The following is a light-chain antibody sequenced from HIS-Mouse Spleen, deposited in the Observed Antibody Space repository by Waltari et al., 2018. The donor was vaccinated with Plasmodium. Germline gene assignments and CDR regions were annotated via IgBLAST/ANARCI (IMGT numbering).Light chain of an antibody. V-gene: IGLV3-10*01. CDR1: AFPKKY. CDR2: EDS. CDR3: YSTDSSGNHRV. J-gene: IGLJ3*02. Sequence: SYELTQPPSVSVSPGQTASITCSGDAFPKKYAYWYQQKSGQATVLVIYEDSKRPSGIPERFSGSSSGTMATLTISGAQVEDEADYYCYSTDSSGNHRVFGGGTKLTVL.